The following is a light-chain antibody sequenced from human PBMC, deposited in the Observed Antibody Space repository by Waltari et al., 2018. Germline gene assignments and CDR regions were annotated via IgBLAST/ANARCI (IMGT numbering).Light chain of an antibody. Sequence: QSALTQPRSVSGSPGQSVTISCTGTSSDVGGYNYVSWYQQHPVKAPNLMIYDVSKRTGGVSVRFSGSKSGNSASLTISGLQAEDEADYYGCSYAGGYSWVFGGGTKLTVL. CDR3: CSYAGGYSWV. CDR1: SSDVGGYNY. CDR2: DVS. V-gene: IGLV2-11*01. J-gene: IGLJ3*02.